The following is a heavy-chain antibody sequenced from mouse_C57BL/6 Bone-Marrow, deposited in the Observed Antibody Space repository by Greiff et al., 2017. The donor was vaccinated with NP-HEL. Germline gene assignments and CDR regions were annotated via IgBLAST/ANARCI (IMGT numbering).Heavy chain of an antibody. CDR2: INPSTGGT. Sequence: LVESGPELVKPGASVKISCKASGYSFTGYYMNWVKQSPEKSLEWIGEINPSTGGTTYNQKFKAKATLTVDKSSSTAYMQLKSLTSEDSAVYYCARSYGSTWYFDVWGTGTTVTVSS. J-gene: IGHJ1*03. V-gene: IGHV1-42*01. D-gene: IGHD1-1*01. CDR3: ARSYGSTWYFDV. CDR1: GYSFTGYY.